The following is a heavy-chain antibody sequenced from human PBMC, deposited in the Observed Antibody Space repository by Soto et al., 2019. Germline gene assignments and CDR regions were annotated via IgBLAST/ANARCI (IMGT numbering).Heavy chain of an antibody. CDR1: GFTFDDYT. D-gene: IGHD3-10*01. V-gene: IGHV3-43*01. Sequence: GGSLRLSCAASGFTFDDYTMHWVRQAPGKGLEWVSLISWDGGSTYYADSVKGRFTISRDNSKNSLYLQMNSLRTEDTALYYCAKDIMVRGVILNYGMDVWGQGTTVTVSS. CDR2: ISWDGGST. J-gene: IGHJ6*02. CDR3: AKDIMVRGVILNYGMDV.